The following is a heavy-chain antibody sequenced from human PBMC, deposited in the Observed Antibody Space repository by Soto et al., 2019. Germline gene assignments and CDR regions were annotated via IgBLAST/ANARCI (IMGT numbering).Heavy chain of an antibody. D-gene: IGHD2-8*02. CDR2: IKQDGSEK. J-gene: IGHJ4*02. Sequence: EVQLVESGGGLVQPGGSLRLSCAVSGFPFSDYWMTWVRQAPGKGLEWVANIKQDGSEKYYVDSVKGRFTISIDNAGNSLYLQMNSLRAEDTAVYFCAADPNPLVVAYWGQGTLVTVSS. V-gene: IGHV3-7*01. CDR3: AADPNPLVVAY. CDR1: GFPFSDYW.